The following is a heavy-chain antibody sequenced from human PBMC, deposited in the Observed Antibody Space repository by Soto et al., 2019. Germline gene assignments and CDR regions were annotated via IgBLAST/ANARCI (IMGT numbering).Heavy chain of an antibody. CDR3: TRLRPVKHGNDY. V-gene: IGHV3-15*01. Sequence: PVGSLRLSCAASGFTFSNAWMSWVRQAPGKGLEWVGRIKSKTDGGTTDYAAPVKGRFTISRDDSKNTLYLQMNSLKTEDTAVYYCTRLRPVKHGNDYWGQGTLVTVSS. J-gene: IGHJ4*02. CDR1: GFTFSNAW. CDR2: IKSKTDGGTT. D-gene: IGHD4-17*01.